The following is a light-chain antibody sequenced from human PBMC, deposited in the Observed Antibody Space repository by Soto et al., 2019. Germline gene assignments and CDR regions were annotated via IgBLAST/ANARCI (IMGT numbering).Light chain of an antibody. Sequence: DIVMTQSPLSLPVTPGEPASISCRSSQSLLHSNGYNYLDWYLQKPGQSPQLLIYLGSNRASGVPDRFRGSGSGTDFTLTISRLEAEDVGVYYCMQALQTPLTFGGGTKVEIK. V-gene: IGKV2-28*01. CDR2: LGS. J-gene: IGKJ4*01. CDR1: QSLLHSNGYNY. CDR3: MQALQTPLT.